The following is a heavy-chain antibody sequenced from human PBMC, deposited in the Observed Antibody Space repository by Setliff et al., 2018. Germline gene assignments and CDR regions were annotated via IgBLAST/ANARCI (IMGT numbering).Heavy chain of an antibody. Sequence: TLSLTCTVSGGSINSYYWSWIRQPAGKGLEWIGRMYTSETTNYNPSLKSRVTMSVDTSKNQFSLKLCSVTAADTAVYYCAKEASSGWYFDYWGQGTLVTVSS. CDR3: AKEASSGWYFDY. D-gene: IGHD6-19*01. CDR1: GGSINSYY. J-gene: IGHJ4*02. V-gene: IGHV4-4*07. CDR2: MYTSETT.